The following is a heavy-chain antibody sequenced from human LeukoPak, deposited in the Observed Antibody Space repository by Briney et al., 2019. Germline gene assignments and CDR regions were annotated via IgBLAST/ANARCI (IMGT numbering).Heavy chain of an antibody. CDR3: AREGANHYGMDV. D-gene: IGHD1-14*01. CDR1: GGSISSGGYS. V-gene: IGHV4-30-2*01. J-gene: IGHJ6*02. Sequence: PSQTLSLTCAVSGGSISSGGYSWSWIRQPPGKGLEWIGYIYHSGSTYYNPSLKSRVTISVDTSKNQFSLKLSSVTAADTAVYYCAREGANHYGMDVWGQGTTVTVSS. CDR2: IYHSGST.